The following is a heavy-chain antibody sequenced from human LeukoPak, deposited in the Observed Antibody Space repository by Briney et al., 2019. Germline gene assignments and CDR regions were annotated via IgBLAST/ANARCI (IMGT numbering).Heavy chain of an antibody. D-gene: IGHD2-15*01. CDR1: GYTFTGYY. CDR2: INPNSGGT. J-gene: IGHJ4*02. CDR3: ARAQVEYCSGRRCYSGY. Sequence: GASVKVSCKASGYTFTGYYINWVRQAPGQGLEWMGWINPNSGGTNYAQKFRGRVTMTRDTSISTAYMELSRLRSDDTAVYYCARAQVEYCSGRRCYSGYWGQGTLVTVSS. V-gene: IGHV1-2*02.